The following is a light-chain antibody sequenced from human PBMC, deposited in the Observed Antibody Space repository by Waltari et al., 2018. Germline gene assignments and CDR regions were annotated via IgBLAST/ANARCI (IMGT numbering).Light chain of an antibody. CDR1: QRVLYSSNNKNY. CDR3: QQYYSTPLT. V-gene: IGKV4-1*01. Sequence: DIVMTQSPDSLAASLGERATINCKSRQRVLYSSNNKNYLAWYQQKPGQPPKLLMYWASTRESGVPDRFGGSGSGTDFTLTISSLQAEDVAVYYCQQYYSTPLTFGGGTKVGIK. CDR2: WAS. J-gene: IGKJ4*01.